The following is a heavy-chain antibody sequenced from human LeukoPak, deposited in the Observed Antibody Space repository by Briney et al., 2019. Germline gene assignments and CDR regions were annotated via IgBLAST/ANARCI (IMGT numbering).Heavy chain of an antibody. CDR1: GGSISSSSYY. J-gene: IGHJ4*02. V-gene: IGHV4-39*07. CDR3: ARDSGSIDY. CDR2: IYYSGST. D-gene: IGHD5-12*01. Sequence: SETLSPTCTVSGGSISSSSYYWGWIRQPPGKGLEWIGSIYYSGSTYYNPSLKSRVTISVDTSKNQFSLKLSSVTAADTAVYYCARDSGSIDYWGQGALVTVSS.